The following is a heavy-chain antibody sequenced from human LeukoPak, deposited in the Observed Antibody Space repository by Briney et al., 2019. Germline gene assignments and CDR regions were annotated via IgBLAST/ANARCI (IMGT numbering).Heavy chain of an antibody. J-gene: IGHJ4*02. CDR3: ARDQIAWSY. D-gene: IGHD3-22*01. CDR2: IYYSEST. V-gene: IGHV4-59*01. Sequence: PSETLSLTCTVSGGSISSYYWSWIRQPPGKGLEWIGYIYYSESTNYNPSLKSRVTISVDTSKNQFSLKLSSVTAADTAVYFCARDQIAWSYWGQGTLVTVSS. CDR1: GGSISSYY.